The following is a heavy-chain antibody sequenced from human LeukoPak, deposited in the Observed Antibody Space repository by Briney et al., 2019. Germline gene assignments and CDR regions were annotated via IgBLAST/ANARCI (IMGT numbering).Heavy chain of an antibody. CDR3: ATSGGPSSKSSQH. Sequence: GESLKISCKGSGYSFTNNWIGWVRQMPGKGLEWMGIILPGDSDTRYSPSFQGQVTISADKSISTAYVQWSSLKASDTAMYYCATSGGPSSKSSQHWGRGPWVPVS. CDR2: ILPGDSDT. D-gene: IGHD3-10*01. J-gene: IGHJ1*01. CDR1: GYSFTNNW. V-gene: IGHV5-51*01.